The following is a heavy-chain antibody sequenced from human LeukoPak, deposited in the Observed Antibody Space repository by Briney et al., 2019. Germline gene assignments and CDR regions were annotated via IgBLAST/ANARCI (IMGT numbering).Heavy chain of an antibody. D-gene: IGHD1-26*01. J-gene: IGHJ5*02. CDR3: GRSGRYRPSDL. CDR1: GFILSDHY. CDR2: TRNKANSYTT. V-gene: IGHV3-72*01. Sequence: GGSLRFSCAASGFILSDHYIDWVRQAPGKGLEWVGRTRNKANSYTTEYAASVKGRFTISRDDPKNLLYLQMNSLKSEDTAVYYCGRSGRYRPSDLWGQGTLVTVSS.